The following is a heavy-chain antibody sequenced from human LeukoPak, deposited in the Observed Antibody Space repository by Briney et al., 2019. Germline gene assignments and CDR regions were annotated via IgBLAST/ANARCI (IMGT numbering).Heavy chain of an antibody. CDR1: GGSISSYY. D-gene: IGHD2-21*02. J-gene: IGHJ4*02. CDR3: ARDFTCGGDCYRFDY. Sequence: SGSLSLTCTVSGGSISSYYWSWIRQPAGKGLEWIGRIYTSVSTNYNPSLKSRVTMSVDTSKNQFLLKLSSVTAADTAVYYCARDFTCGGDCYRFDYWGQGTLVTVST. V-gene: IGHV4-4*07. CDR2: IYTSVST.